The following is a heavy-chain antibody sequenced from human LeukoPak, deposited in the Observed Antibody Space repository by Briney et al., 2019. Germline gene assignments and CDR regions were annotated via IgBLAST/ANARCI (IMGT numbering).Heavy chain of an antibody. D-gene: IGHD2-2*01. CDR3: ARDYCSSTSCLFDY. Sequence: ASVTVSFKASGYTFTVYHMHWVRQAPGQGLEWMGRINPNSGDTNYAQKFQGRVTMTRDTSISTAYMELSSLRSDDTAVYYCARDYCSSTSCLFDYWGQGTLVTVSS. J-gene: IGHJ4*02. CDR1: GYTFTVYH. V-gene: IGHV1-2*06. CDR2: INPNSGDT.